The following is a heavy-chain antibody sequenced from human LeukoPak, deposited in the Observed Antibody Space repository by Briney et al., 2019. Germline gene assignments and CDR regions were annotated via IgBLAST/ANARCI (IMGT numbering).Heavy chain of an antibody. Sequence: SETLSLTCTVSGVSINSYYWNWIRQPAGRGLEWIGRIYTSGNTNYNPSLKSRVTMSVDTSKSQFSLKLTSVTAADTAVYYCARGRGRSGNYHFDYWGQGTLVTVSS. V-gene: IGHV4-4*07. CDR3: ARGRGRSGNYHFDY. J-gene: IGHJ4*02. D-gene: IGHD1-26*01. CDR1: GVSINSYY. CDR2: IYTSGNT.